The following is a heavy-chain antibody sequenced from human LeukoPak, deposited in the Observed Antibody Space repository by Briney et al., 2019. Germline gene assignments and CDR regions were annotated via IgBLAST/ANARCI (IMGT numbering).Heavy chain of an antibody. CDR3: AKDSMPFGGQQLVVAYFDY. J-gene: IGHJ4*02. CDR2: ISVNGSST. CDR1: GFTFSTYA. Sequence: GGSLRLSCAASGFTFSTYAMTWVRQAPGKGLEWVSGISVNGSSTYYADSVKGRFTISRDNSKNTLYLQMNSLRAEDTAIYYCAKDSMPFGGQQLVVAYFDYWGQGTLVTVSS. V-gene: IGHV3-23*01. D-gene: IGHD6-6*01.